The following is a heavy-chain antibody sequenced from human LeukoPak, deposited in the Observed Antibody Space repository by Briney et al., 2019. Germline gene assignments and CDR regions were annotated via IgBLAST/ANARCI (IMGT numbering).Heavy chain of an antibody. CDR2: IYPGDSDT. J-gene: IGHJ5*02. CDR3: ARLLGYYSSTSCNGDWFDP. Sequence: GESLKISCKGSGYSFTSYWIGWVRQMPGKGLEWMGIIYPGDSDTRYSPSFQGQVTISADKSISTAYLQWSSLKASDTAMYHCARLLGYYSSTSCNGDWFDPWGQGTLVTVSS. CDR1: GYSFTSYW. V-gene: IGHV5-51*01. D-gene: IGHD2-2*01.